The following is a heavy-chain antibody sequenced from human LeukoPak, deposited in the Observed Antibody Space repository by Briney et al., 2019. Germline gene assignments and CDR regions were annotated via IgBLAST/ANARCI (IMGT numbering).Heavy chain of an antibody. CDR1: GGSFSGYY. J-gene: IGHJ4*02. CDR3: ARVGSSGWYYHFDY. CDR2: IYYSGST. D-gene: IGHD6-19*01. V-gene: IGHV4-59*01. Sequence: PSETLSLTCAVYGGSFSGYYWSWIRQPPGKGLEWIGYIYYSGSTNYNPSLKSRVTISVDTSKNQFSLKLSSVTAADTAVYYCARVGSSGWYYHFDYWGQGTLVTVSS.